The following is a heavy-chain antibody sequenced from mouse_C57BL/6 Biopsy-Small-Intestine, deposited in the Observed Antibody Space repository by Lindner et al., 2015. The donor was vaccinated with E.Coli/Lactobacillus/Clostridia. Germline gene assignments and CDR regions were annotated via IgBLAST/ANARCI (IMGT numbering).Heavy chain of an antibody. V-gene: IGHV1-81*01. CDR2: MNPNSGNT. CDR1: GYNFTSFD. CDR3: ARGVLSINWVLNWFGP. D-gene: IGHD4-1*02. Sequence: SVKVSCKASGYNFTSFDVIWVRRASGQGLEWMGWMNPNSGNTGYAQDFQGRVTMTSNNSISTAFMELSTLRSEDTAVYYCARGVLSINWVLNWFGPWGQGTLVTVSS. J-gene: IGHJ4*01.